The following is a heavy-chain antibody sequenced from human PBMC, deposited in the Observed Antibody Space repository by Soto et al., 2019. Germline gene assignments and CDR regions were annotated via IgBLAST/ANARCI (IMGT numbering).Heavy chain of an antibody. D-gene: IGHD3-16*01. Sequence: QVQLQESGPGLVEPSETLSLTCTVSGDSMSRYYWSWIRQSAEKGLEWIGRISATGTTSYIPSLKSRITLSVDKSKNQFSLKLSSVTAADTAVYYCARGLSLVGWGKNAFDIWGQGTMVTVSS. V-gene: IGHV4-4*07. CDR1: GDSMSRYY. CDR2: ISATGTT. CDR3: ARGLSLVGWGKNAFDI. J-gene: IGHJ3*02.